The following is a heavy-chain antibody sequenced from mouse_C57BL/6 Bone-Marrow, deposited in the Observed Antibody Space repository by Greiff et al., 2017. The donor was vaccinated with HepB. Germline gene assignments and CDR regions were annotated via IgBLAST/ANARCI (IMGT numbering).Heavy chain of an antibody. CDR1: GYSITSGYY. D-gene: IGHD1-1*01. Sequence: EVKLMESGPGLVKPSQSLSLTCSVTGYSITSGYYWNWIRQFPGNKLEWMGYISYDGSNNYNPSLKNRISITRDTSKNQFFLKLNSVTTEDTATYYCARSHITGLDYWGQGTTLTVSS. J-gene: IGHJ2*01. CDR3: ARSHITGLDY. V-gene: IGHV3-6*01. CDR2: ISYDGSN.